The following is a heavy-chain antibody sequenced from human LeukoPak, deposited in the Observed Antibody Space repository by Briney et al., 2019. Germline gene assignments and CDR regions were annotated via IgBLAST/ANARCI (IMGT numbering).Heavy chain of an antibody. CDR2: ISGDGGMT. V-gene: IGHV3-43*02. CDR1: GFTLDDYG. CDR3: AKDAPYSGRVFDC. J-gene: IGHJ4*02. Sequence: GGSLRLSCGGSGFTLDDYGMHWVRQRPGKGLELVSLISGDGGMTHYADSVKGRFTISRDNSKNSLYLQTNSLRIEDSAFYYCAKDAPYSGRVFDCWGQGTLVTVSS. D-gene: IGHD5-12*01.